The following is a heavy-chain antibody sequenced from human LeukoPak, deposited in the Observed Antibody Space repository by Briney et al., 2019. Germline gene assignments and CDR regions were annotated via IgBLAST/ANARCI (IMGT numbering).Heavy chain of an antibody. J-gene: IGHJ6*02. CDR2: IKGDGSST. Sequence: PGGSLRLSCAASGFTFSNYWMHWVRQTPGEGLVCVSLIKGDGSSTTYADSVKGRFTISRDNAKNTVYLQMNRLRAEDTAVYYCARGNYHAMDVWGQGTTVTVSS. CDR1: GFTFSNYW. CDR3: ARGNYHAMDV. V-gene: IGHV3-74*01.